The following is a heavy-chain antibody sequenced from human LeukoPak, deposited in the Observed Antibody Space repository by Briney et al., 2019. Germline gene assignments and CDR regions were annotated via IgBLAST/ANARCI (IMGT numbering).Heavy chain of an antibody. J-gene: IGHJ5*02. CDR2: INPDRGVT. Sequence: ASVKVSCRASVYPFTGYYLHWVRQAPGQGLEWMGWINPDRGVTHHSQQLQGRVTMTRDTSINTAYMEVSSLKFHGTALYYCARHVVRTRDLRPWGQGTLVTVSS. CDR1: VYPFTGYY. V-gene: IGHV1-2*02. CDR3: ARHVVRTRDLRP. D-gene: IGHD2-15*01.